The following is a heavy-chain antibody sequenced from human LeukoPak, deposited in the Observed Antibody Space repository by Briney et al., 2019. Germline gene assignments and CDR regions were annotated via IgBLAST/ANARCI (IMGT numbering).Heavy chain of an antibody. V-gene: IGHV4-34*01. CDR1: GFTFSSYS. D-gene: IGHD1-26*01. CDR2: IHHSGSI. J-gene: IGHJ5*02. Sequence: GSLRLSCAASGFTFSSYSMNWVRQPPGKGLEWIAEIHHSGSINYNPSLKSRVTISVDKAKNQFSLKLISVTAADTAVYYCARGQGATVPQVGKNWFDPWGQGTRVIVSS. CDR3: ARGQGATVPQVGKNWFDP.